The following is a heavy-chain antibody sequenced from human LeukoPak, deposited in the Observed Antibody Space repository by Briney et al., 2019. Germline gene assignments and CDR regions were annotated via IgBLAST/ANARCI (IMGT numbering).Heavy chain of an antibody. CDR2: IIPIFGTA. V-gene: IGHV1-69*01. CDR3: ARGARESRWNWFDP. J-gene: IGHJ5*02. Sequence: SVKVSCKASGGTFSSYAISWVRQAPGQGLEWMGGIIPIFGTANYAQKFQGRVTITADESTSTAYMELSSLRPEDTAVYYCARGARESRWNWFDPWGQGTLVTVSS. D-gene: IGHD3-10*01. CDR1: GGTFSSYA.